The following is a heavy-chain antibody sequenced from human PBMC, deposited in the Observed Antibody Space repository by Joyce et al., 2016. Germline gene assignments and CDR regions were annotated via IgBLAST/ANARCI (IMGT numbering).Heavy chain of an antibody. CDR2: IRKKANGGTT. CDR1: GFTFGDYG. Sequence: EVRLVESGGGLVQPGRSLRLSCTTSGFTFGDYGMSWFRQAPGKGLEWVGLIRKKANGGTTDYAASVKGRFTISRDDSKSIAYLEMNSLKIEDSGVYYCTREWAVTAVITLDYWGQGTLVTVSS. CDR3: TREWAVTAVITLDY. J-gene: IGHJ4*02. D-gene: IGHD4-11*01. V-gene: IGHV3-49*03.